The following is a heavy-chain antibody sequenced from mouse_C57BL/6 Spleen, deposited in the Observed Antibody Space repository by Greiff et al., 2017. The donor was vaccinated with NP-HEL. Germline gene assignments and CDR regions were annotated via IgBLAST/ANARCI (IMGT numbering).Heavy chain of an antibody. J-gene: IGHJ2*01. Sequence: QVQLQQSGAELVKPGASVQLSCKASGYTFTEYTIHWVKQRSGQGLEWIGWFYPGSGSIKYNEKFKDKATLTADKSSSTVYMELSRLTSEDSAVYCCARHEERGGYDGYSFDYWGQGTTLTVSS. CDR3: ARHEERGGYDGYSFDY. D-gene: IGHD2-3*01. V-gene: IGHV1-62-2*01. CDR2: FYPGSGSI. CDR1: GYTFTEYT.